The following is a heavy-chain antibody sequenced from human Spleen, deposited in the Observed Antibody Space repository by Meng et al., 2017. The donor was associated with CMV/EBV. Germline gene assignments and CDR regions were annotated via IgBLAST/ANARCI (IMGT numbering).Heavy chain of an antibody. CDR2: TYYRSKWYN. D-gene: IGHD1-26*01. V-gene: IGHV6-1*01. Sequence: CALAGDSVSSNSAAWNWIRQSPSRGLEWLGRTYYRSKWYNDYAVSVKSRITINPDTSKNQFSLQLSSVTPEDTAIYYCAKMVGGTADYWGQGTLVTVSS. CDR1: GDSVSSNSAA. J-gene: IGHJ4*02. CDR3: AKMVGGTADY.